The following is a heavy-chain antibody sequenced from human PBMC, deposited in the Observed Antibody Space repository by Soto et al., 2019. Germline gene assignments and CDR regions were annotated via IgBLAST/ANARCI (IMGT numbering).Heavy chain of an antibody. Sequence: SETLSLTCTVSGGSMSSGGYYWYWIRQHPGKGLEWIGYIYYSGTTYNNPSLKSRVTISVDTSKNQFSLKLSSVSAADTAVYYCTREPSGVRVDYWGQGTLVTVSS. V-gene: IGHV4-31*03. D-gene: IGHD3-3*01. CDR2: IYYSGTT. J-gene: IGHJ4*02. CDR1: GGSMSSGGYY. CDR3: TREPSGVRVDY.